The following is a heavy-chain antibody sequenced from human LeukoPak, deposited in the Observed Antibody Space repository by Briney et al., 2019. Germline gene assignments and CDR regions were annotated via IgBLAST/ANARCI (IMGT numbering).Heavy chain of an antibody. CDR1: GFTFGSYA. CDR2: ISGSGGST. V-gene: IGHV3-23*01. J-gene: IGHJ3*02. CDR3: AKDLLITLSWSVYAFDI. Sequence: GGSLRLSCAASGFTFGSYAMSWVRQAPGKGLEWVSAISGSGGSTYYADSVKGRFTISRDNSKNTLYLQMNSLRAEDTAVYYCAKDLLITLSWSVYAFDIWGQGTMVTVSS. D-gene: IGHD6-13*01.